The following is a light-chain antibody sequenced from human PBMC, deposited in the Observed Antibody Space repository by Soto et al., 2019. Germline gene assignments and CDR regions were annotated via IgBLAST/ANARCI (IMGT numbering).Light chain of an antibody. V-gene: IGKV3-20*01. J-gene: IGKJ3*01. Sequence: EIVLTQSPGTLSLSPGERATLSCRASQSVTINYLAWYQQKPGQAPRLLIYGVSTRATGIPNRFSGSGSGTDFTLTISRLEPEDFAVYYCQQYGSPPFTFGPGTKVDIK. CDR3: QQYGSPPFT. CDR2: GVS. CDR1: QSVTINY.